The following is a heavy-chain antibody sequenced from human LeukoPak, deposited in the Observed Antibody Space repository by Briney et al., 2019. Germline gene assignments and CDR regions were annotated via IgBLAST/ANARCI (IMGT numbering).Heavy chain of an antibody. D-gene: IGHD3-10*01. CDR1: GYSISSGYY. V-gene: IGHV4-38-2*02. J-gene: IGHJ4*02. CDR2: IYHSGST. Sequence: SETLSLTCTVSGYSISSGYYWGWIRQPPGKGLEWIGSIYHSGSTYYNPSLKSRVTISVDTSKSQFSLKLSSVTTADTAVYYCARHGAEYGSGSYLVFDYWGQGTLVTVSS. CDR3: ARHGAEYGSGSYLVFDY.